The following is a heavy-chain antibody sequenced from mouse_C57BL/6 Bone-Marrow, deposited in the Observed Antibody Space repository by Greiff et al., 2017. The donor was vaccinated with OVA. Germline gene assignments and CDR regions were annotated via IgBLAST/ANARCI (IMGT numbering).Heavy chain of an antibody. CDR2: IHPNSGST. CDR1: GYTFTSYW. Sequence: QVQLQQPGAELVKPGASVKLSCKASGYTFTSYWMHWVKQRPGQGLEWIGMIHPNSGSTNYNEKFKSKATLTVDKSSSTAYMQLSSLTSEDSAVYYCARRAYGNYVPGYFDVWGTGTTVTVSS. J-gene: IGHJ1*03. CDR3: ARRAYGNYVPGYFDV. D-gene: IGHD2-10*02. V-gene: IGHV1-64*01.